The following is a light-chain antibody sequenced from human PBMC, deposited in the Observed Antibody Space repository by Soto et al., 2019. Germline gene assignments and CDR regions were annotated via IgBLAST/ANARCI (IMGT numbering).Light chain of an antibody. J-gene: IGKJ3*01. CDR2: GAS. V-gene: IGKV3-20*01. CDR1: QSVSSSY. Sequence: EFVLTQSPGTLSLSPGERATLSCRASQSVSSSYLAWYQQKPGQAPRLLLYGASSRATGIPDRFSGSGSGTDFTLTISRLEPEDFAVYYCQQYGSSPFTFGPGTKVDIK. CDR3: QQYGSSPFT.